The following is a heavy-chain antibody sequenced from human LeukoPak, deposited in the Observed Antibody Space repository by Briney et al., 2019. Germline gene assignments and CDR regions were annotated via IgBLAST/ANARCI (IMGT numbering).Heavy chain of an antibody. V-gene: IGHV3-30*03. Sequence: PGGSLRLSCAASGFTFSRYGMHWVRQSPGKGLEGVAVISHDGSNKYYADSVKGRFTISRDNSKNALYLRMNSLRAEDMAVYYCARDPGGYSSGGELDVWGKGTTVTVSS. CDR1: GFTFSRYG. J-gene: IGHJ6*04. D-gene: IGHD6-19*01. CDR3: ARDPGGYSSGGELDV. CDR2: ISHDGSNK.